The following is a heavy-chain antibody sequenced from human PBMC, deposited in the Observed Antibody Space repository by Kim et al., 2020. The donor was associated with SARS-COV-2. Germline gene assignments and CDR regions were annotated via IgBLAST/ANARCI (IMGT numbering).Heavy chain of an antibody. Sequence: GYADPVKGRFTISRDNAKNSLYLQMNSLRAEDTALYHCARVDSSSPAFDYWGQGTLVTVSS. CDR3: ARVDSSSPAFDY. D-gene: IGHD6-6*01. J-gene: IGHJ4*02. V-gene: IGHV3-20*01.